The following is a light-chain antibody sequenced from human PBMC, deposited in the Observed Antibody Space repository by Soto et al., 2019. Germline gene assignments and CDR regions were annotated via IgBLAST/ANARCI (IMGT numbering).Light chain of an antibody. J-gene: IGKJ1*01. CDR1: QSISSW. CDR2: KAC. Sequence: DLQMTQSPSTLSASVGDRVTITCRASQSISSWLAWYQQKPGKAPKLLIYKACSLESGVPSRFSGSRSGTEFTLTISSLQPDDFATYYCQQYNSYSQTFGQGTKVEIK. V-gene: IGKV1-5*03. CDR3: QQYNSYSQT.